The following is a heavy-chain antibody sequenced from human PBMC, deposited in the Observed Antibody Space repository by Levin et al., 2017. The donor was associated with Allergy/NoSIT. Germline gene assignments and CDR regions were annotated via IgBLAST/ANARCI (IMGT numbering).Heavy chain of an antibody. CDR2: MNPNSGNT. CDR1: GYTFTIHD. Sequence: WASVKVSCKASGYTFTIHDLSWVRQAAGQGLEWMGWMNPNSGNTGYAPKFQGRVTMTRDTSISTAYMELSSLRSEDTAMYYCARVRETSDSGSHYLGYWGQETLVTVSS. V-gene: IGHV1-8*01. D-gene: IGHD6-19*01. J-gene: IGHJ4*02. CDR3: ARVRETSDSGSHYLGY.